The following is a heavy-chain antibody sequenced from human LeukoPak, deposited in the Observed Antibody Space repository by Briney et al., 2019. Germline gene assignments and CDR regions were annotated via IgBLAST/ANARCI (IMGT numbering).Heavy chain of an antibody. CDR3: APRDYDFWSGYYS. J-gene: IGHJ4*02. V-gene: IGHV4-34*01. D-gene: IGHD3-3*01. CDR1: GGSYSGYY. CDR2: INHSGST. Sequence: PSETLSLTCAVYGGSYSGYYWSWIRQPPGKGLEWIGEINHSGSTNYNPSLKSRVTISVDTSKNQFSLKLSFVTAADTAVYYCAPRDYDFWSGYYSWGQGTLVTVSS.